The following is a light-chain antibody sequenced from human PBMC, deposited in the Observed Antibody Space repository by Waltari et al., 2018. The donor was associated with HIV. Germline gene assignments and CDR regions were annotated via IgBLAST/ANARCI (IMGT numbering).Light chain of an antibody. CDR3: VLYMGSGLWV. CDR2: STN. V-gene: IGLV8-61*01. J-gene: IGLJ3*02. Sequence: QTVVTQEPSFSVSPGGTVTLTCRSSSGSVSTRYYPSWYQQTPGQAPRTLIHSTNTRSSGVPDRFSGSIVGNKAALTITGAQADDESDYYCVLYMGSGLWVFGGGTKLTVL. CDR1: SGSVSTRYY.